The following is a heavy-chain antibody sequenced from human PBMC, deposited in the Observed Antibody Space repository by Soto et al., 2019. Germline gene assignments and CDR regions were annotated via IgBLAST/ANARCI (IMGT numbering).Heavy chain of an antibody. CDR3: ARRAPNSSGWYVYFDY. J-gene: IGHJ4*02. V-gene: IGHV1-2*04. D-gene: IGHD6-19*01. CDR1: GYTFTGYY. Sequence: GASVKVSCKASGYTFTGYYMHWVRQAPGQGLEWMGWINPNSGGTNYAQKFQGWVTMTRDTSISTAYMELSRLRSDDTAVYYCARRAPNSSGWYVYFDYWGQGTLVTVSS. CDR2: INPNSGGT.